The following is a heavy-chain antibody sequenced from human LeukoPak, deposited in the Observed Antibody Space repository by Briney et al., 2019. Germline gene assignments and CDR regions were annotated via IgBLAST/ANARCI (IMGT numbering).Heavy chain of an antibody. CDR3: VRDSDIGAAGYYFDS. Sequence: GRSLRLSCAVSGFTFSYYAMHWVRQAPGKGLEWVAVISTDGRNIYYADSVKGRFTISRDNSKDTLFLQMNSLRPEDTAVYFCVRDSDIGAAGYYFDSWGQGTLVTVSS. CDR2: ISTDGRNI. V-gene: IGHV3-30*04. D-gene: IGHD6-13*01. CDR1: GFTFSYYA. J-gene: IGHJ4*02.